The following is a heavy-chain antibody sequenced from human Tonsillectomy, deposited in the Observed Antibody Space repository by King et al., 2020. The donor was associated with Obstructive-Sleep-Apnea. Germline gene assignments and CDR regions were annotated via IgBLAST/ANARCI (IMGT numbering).Heavy chain of an antibody. V-gene: IGHV4-30-4*01. D-gene: IGHD7-27*01. CDR3: VSLTEEEAIIDY. CDR1: GGSISSGDYY. CDR2: IYYSGTT. J-gene: IGHJ4*02. Sequence: QLQESVPGLVKPSQTLSLTCTVSGGSISSGDYYWSWILQPPGKGLEWIGYIYYSGTTYYNPSLKSRITMSVDTSKNQFSLKLNSVTAADTAVYYCVSLTEEEAIIDYWGQGTLVTVSS.